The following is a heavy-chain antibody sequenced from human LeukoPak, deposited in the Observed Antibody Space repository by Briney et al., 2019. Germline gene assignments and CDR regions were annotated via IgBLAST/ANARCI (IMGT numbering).Heavy chain of an antibody. CDR1: GYTFTAYY. CDR2: INPNSGGT. J-gene: IGHJ4*02. V-gene: IGHV1-2*02. Sequence: ASVKVSCKASGYTFTAYYMRWVRQAPGQGLEWMGWINPNSGGTYYAQKFQGRVTMTRDTSISSAYMELSSLRSDDTGVYCCARVWPCSNGVCPDVFEYWGQGTLVTVSS. CDR3: ARVWPCSNGVCPDVFEY. D-gene: IGHD2-8*01.